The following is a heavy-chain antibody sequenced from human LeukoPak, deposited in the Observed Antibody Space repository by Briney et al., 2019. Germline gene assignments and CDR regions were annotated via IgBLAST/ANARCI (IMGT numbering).Heavy chain of an antibody. CDR3: AKDRNTMIVVDPYDAFDI. CDR2: ISGGGGST. J-gene: IGHJ3*02. Sequence: PGESLRLSCAASGFTFSSYAMSWVRQAPGKGRGWVSAISGGGGSTYYADSVKGRFTISRDNSKNTLYLQMNSLRAEDTAVYYCAKDRNTMIVVDPYDAFDIWGQGTMVTVSS. V-gene: IGHV3-23*01. CDR1: GFTFSSYA. D-gene: IGHD3-22*01.